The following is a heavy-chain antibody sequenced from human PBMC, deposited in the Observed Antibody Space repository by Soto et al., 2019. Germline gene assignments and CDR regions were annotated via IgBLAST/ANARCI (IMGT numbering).Heavy chain of an antibody. CDR2: ISAYNGNT. Sequence: QVQLVQSGAEVKKPGASVKVSCKASDYTFTSYGISWVRQAPGQGLEWMGWISAYNGNTKYAQKLQGRVTMTTDTAKSTSNMQLRSIRSDETAVYYCARALAVALIDYWGQGTLVTVSS. J-gene: IGHJ4*02. CDR1: DYTFTSYG. V-gene: IGHV1-18*01. CDR3: ARALAVALIDY. D-gene: IGHD6-19*01.